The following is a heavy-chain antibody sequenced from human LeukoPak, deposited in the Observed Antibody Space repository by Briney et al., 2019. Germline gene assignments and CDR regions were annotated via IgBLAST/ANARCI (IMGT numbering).Heavy chain of an antibody. CDR2: INIDERIT. CDR3: ARSGEMATIMGD. J-gene: IGHJ4*02. CDR1: GFSFSTQR. Sequence: GGSLRLSCVASGFSFSTQRMHWVRQAPGKGLVWVSYINIDERITGYADSVKGRFTISRDNSKNTLYLQMNSLRAEDTAVYYCARSGEMATIMGDWGQGTLVTVSS. D-gene: IGHD5-24*01. V-gene: IGHV3-74*01.